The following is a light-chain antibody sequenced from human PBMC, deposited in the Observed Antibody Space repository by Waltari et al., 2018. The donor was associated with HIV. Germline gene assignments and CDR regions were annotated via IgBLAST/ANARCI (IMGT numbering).Light chain of an antibody. CDR1: SSNIGHNY. CDR3: GTWDSSLSVNYV. J-gene: IGLJ1*01. V-gene: IGLV1-51*01. CDR2: EKN. Sequence: QSVLTQPPSVSAAPGQKVTISCSGSSSNIGHNYVSWSQQLPGTAPKLLIYEKNERPSGIPDRFSGSKSGTSATLGITGLQTGDEADYYCGTWDSSLSVNYVFGTGTKVTVL.